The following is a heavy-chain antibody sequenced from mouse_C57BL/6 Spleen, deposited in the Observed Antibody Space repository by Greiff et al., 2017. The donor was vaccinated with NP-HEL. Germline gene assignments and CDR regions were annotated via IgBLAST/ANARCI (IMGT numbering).Heavy chain of an antibody. CDR3: ARTYYYGSSYDWYFDV. CDR2: INPNNGGT. V-gene: IGHV1-26*01. D-gene: IGHD1-1*01. Sequence: VQLQQSGPELVKPGASVKISCKASGYTFTDYYMNWVKQSHGKSLEWIGDINPNNGGTSYNQKLKGKATLTVDKSSSTAYMELRSLTSEDSAVYYCARTYYYGSSYDWYFDVWGTGTTVTVSS. CDR1: GYTFTDYY. J-gene: IGHJ1*03.